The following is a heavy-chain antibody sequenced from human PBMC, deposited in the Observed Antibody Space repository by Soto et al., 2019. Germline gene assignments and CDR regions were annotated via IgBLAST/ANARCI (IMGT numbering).Heavy chain of an antibody. Sequence: QVQLQQSGAGLLKPSETLSLTCAVYGESFSGHIWTWIRQTPGKGLQWIGQINHSGSASYNPSLNGRVTISVHTSNSQFALELSSVTAAYTAVYYCARGLITGSHYSGGWYYFDSWGQGTQVTVSS. J-gene: IGHJ4*02. D-gene: IGHD6-19*01. CDR2: INHSGSA. CDR3: ARGLITGSHYSGGWYYFDS. V-gene: IGHV4-34*01. CDR1: GESFSGHI.